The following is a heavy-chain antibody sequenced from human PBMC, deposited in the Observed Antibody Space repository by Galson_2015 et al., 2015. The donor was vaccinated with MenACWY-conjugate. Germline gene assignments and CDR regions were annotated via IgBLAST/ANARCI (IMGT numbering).Heavy chain of an antibody. Sequence: SLRLSCAASGFTFNNYWMHWVRQPPGKGLEWISYIKADGSFSNYADSVKGRFTISTDNAKNMEYPQMDGLGDEDTAVYFCARDNNWSFDSWGQGTLLTVSS. CDR3: ARDNNWSFDS. V-gene: IGHV3-74*01. J-gene: IGHJ4*02. CDR1: GFTFNNYW. D-gene: IGHD1-1*01. CDR2: IKADGSFS.